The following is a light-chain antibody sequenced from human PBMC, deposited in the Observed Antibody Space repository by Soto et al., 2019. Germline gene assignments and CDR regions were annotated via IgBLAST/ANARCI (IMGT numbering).Light chain of an antibody. CDR3: QQYSNWPRIS. V-gene: IGKV3-15*01. Sequence: EVVMTQSPDTLSVSPGERATLSCRASQSVSSNLAWYQQKPGQAPRVLIYGASTRATGIPARFSGSGSGTEFTLTISSLQSEDFAIYYCQQYSNWPRISFGGGTKVEIK. CDR2: GAS. J-gene: IGKJ4*01. CDR1: QSVSSN.